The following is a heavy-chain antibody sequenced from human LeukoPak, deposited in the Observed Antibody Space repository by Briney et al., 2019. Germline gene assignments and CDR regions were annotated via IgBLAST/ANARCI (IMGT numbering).Heavy chain of an antibody. Sequence: ASVKVSCKASGYTFTSYYMHWVRQAPGQGLEWMGIINPSGGSTSYAQKFQGRVTMTRDTSTSTVYMELSSLRSEDTAVYYCARDPGQGDFWSGYYDFFYCDYWGQGTLVTVSS. CDR1: GYTFTSYY. V-gene: IGHV1-46*03. CDR3: ARDPGQGDFWSGYYDFFYCDY. CDR2: INPSGGST. J-gene: IGHJ4*02. D-gene: IGHD3-3*01.